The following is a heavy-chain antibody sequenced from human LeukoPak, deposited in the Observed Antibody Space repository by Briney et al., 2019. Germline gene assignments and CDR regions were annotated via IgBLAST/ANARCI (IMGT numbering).Heavy chain of an antibody. Sequence: SQTLSLTCTVSGGSISSGGHYWSWIRQPAGKALEWIGRGYTSGSADYNPSLKSRVAISVDTSKNQFSLKLSSVTAADTAVYYCARDSDYGDYVDYWGQGTLVTVSS. CDR2: GYTSGSA. CDR3: ARDSDYGDYVDY. J-gene: IGHJ4*02. D-gene: IGHD4-17*01. CDR1: GGSISSGGHY. V-gene: IGHV4-61*02.